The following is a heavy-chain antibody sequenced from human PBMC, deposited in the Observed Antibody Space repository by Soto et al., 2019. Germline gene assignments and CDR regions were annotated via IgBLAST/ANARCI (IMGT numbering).Heavy chain of an antibody. D-gene: IGHD3-10*01. J-gene: IGHJ4*02. V-gene: IGHV1-69*02. Sequence: QVQLVQSGAEVKKPGSSVKVSCTASGGTFNSYTLNWVRQAPGQRLEWVGRDNPIVGMSSSASKFQGRVTMTADKSTSKAYMDLTGLKSEDAAVYYCATSYGSGSTHFSSWCEGTIGSVSS. CDR3: ATSYGSGSTHFSS. CDR1: GGTFNSYT. CDR2: DNPIVGMS.